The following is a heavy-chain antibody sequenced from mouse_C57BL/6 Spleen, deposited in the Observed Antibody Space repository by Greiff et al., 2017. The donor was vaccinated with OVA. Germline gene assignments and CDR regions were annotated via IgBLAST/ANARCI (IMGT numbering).Heavy chain of an antibody. CDR1: GYSITSGYY. CDR3: ASLPY. D-gene: IGHD2-10*01. Sequence: EVKLMESGPGLVKPSQSLSLTCSVTGYSITSGYYWNWIRQFPGNKLEWMGYISYDGSNNYNPSLKNRISITRDTSKNQFFLKLNSVTTEDTATYYCASLPYWGQGTLVTVSA. V-gene: IGHV3-6*01. CDR2: ISYDGSN. J-gene: IGHJ3*01.